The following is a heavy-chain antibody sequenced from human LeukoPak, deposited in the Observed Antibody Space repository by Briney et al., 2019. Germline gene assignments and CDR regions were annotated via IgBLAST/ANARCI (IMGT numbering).Heavy chain of an antibody. CDR2: INSDGSST. V-gene: IGHV3-74*01. J-gene: IGHJ4*02. CDR1: GFTFSSYS. CDR3: ARDRRDGYNFEGY. D-gene: IGHD5-12*01. Sequence: PGGSQRLSCAASGFTFSSYSMNWVRQAPGKGLVWVSRINSDGSSTSYADSVKGRFTISRDNAKNTLYLQMNSLRAEDTAVYYCARDRRDGYNFEGYWGQGTLVTVSS.